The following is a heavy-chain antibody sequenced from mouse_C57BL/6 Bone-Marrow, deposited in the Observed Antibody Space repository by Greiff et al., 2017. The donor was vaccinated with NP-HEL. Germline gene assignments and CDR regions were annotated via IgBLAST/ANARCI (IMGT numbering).Heavy chain of an antibody. D-gene: IGHD2-3*01. V-gene: IGHV1-76*01. CDR1: GYTFTDYY. Sequence: VHLVESGAELVRPGASVKLSCKASGYTFTDYYINWVKQRPGQGLEWIARIYPGSGNTYYNEKFKGKATLTAEKSSSTAYMQLSSLTAEDSAVYFCARSLYDGYYYFDYWGQGTTLTVSS. J-gene: IGHJ2*01. CDR2: IYPGSGNT. CDR3: ARSLYDGYYYFDY.